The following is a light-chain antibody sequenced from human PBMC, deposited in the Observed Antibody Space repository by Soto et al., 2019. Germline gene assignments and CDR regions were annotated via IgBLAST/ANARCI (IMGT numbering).Light chain of an antibody. Sequence: DIQLTQSPSFLSASVGDKVTITWRASHDIGIYLAWHQQKPGRAPNLLIYTSSTLQSEVPSRFSGGGSGTEFALTISSLQPEDFATYYCQHLSTFPITFGQGTRLEIK. V-gene: IGKV1-9*01. CDR1: HDIGIY. J-gene: IGKJ5*01. CDR2: TSS. CDR3: QHLSTFPIT.